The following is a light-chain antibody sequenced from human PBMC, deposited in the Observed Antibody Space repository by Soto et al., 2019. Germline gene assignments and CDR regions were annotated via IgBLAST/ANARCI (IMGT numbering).Light chain of an antibody. CDR3: ETWDTNTWV. CDR2: LEGSGNY. V-gene: IGLV4-60*03. Sequence: QLVLTQSSSASASLGSSVKLTCTLSSVHSGYTIAWHQQQPGKAPRYLMKLEGSGNYNKGSGLPDRFSGSSSVADRFLTISDLQSEDEADYYCETWDTNTWVFGGGNKVTVL. J-gene: IGLJ3*02. CDR1: SVHSGYT.